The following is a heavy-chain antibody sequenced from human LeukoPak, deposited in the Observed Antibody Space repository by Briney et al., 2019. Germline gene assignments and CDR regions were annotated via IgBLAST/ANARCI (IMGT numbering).Heavy chain of an antibody. CDR1: RFTFNRYW. Sequence: GGSLRLSCAASRFTFNRYWMNWVRQAPGKGLEWVANIKQDGSEKYYVDSVKGRFTISRDNAKNSLYLQMNSLRAEDTAVYYCARGGLLWFGELFGYWGQGTLVTVSS. CDR2: IKQDGSEK. CDR3: ARGGLLWFGELFGY. V-gene: IGHV3-7*03. D-gene: IGHD3-10*01. J-gene: IGHJ4*02.